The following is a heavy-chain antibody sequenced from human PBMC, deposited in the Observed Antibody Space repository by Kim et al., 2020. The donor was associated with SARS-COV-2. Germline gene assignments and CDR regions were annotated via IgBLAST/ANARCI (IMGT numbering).Heavy chain of an antibody. CDR1: GYILTTYS. Sequence: ASVKVSCKASGYILTTYSIICVRQAPGQGLEWMGWINTKTGNPEYAQGFTGRFAFSVDTSVNTAYLQISSLKAEDTAVYFCTKDVGLAAAGLHGMDVWGQGTTVTVTS. CDR3: TKDVGLAAAGLHGMDV. D-gene: IGHD6-13*01. J-gene: IGHJ6*02. CDR2: INTKTGNP. V-gene: IGHV7-4-1*02.